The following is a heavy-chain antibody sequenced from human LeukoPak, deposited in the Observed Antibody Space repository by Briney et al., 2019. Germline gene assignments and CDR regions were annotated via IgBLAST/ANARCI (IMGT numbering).Heavy chain of an antibody. Sequence: GGSLRLSCAASGFTFSSYAMSWVRQAPGKGLEWVSAISGSGGSTYYADSVKGRFTISRDNSKNTLYLQMNSLRAEDTAVYYCAKDLSSGYSYGFSHWGQGTLVTVSP. D-gene: IGHD5-18*01. CDR3: AKDLSSGYSYGFSH. CDR2: ISGSGGST. J-gene: IGHJ4*02. CDR1: GFTFSSYA. V-gene: IGHV3-23*01.